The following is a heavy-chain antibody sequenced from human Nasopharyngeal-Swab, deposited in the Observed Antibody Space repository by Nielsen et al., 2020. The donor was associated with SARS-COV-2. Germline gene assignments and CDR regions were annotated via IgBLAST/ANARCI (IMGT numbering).Heavy chain of an antibody. V-gene: IGHV3-33*08. D-gene: IGHD6-13*01. CDR1: GFTFSNFA. Sequence: GGSLRLSCAASGFTFSNFAMSWVRQAPGKGLEWVAVIWYDGSNKYYADSVKGRFTISRDNSKNTLYLQMNSLRAEDTAVYYCARGGLDSSSWYGYYFDYWGQGTLVTVSS. CDR3: ARGGLDSSSWYGYYFDY. J-gene: IGHJ4*02. CDR2: IWYDGSNK.